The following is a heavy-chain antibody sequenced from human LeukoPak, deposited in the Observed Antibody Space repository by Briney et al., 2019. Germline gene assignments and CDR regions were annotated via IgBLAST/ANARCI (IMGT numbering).Heavy chain of an antibody. D-gene: IGHD1-26*01. CDR3: VYQLTGVGATSAFDI. Sequence: ASVKVSCKASGYTFTSYDINWVRQATGQGLEWMGWMNPNSGNTGYAQKLQGRVTMTTDTSTSTAYMELRSLRSDDTAVYYCVYQLTGVGATSAFDIWGQGTMVTVSS. CDR1: GYTFTSYD. J-gene: IGHJ3*02. V-gene: IGHV1-8*01. CDR2: MNPNSGNT.